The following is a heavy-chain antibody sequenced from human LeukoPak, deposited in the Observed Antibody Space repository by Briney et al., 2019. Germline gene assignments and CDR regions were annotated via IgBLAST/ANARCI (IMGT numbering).Heavy chain of an antibody. V-gene: IGHV3-23*01. D-gene: IGHD3-9*01. CDR2: ITGSGDST. J-gene: IGHJ4*02. Sequence: GGSLRLSCAASGFTFRNYAMSWVRQAPGKGLEWVSAITGSGDSTYYADSVKGRFTISRDNSKNTLYVEMNTLRAEDTAVYYCAKWGDYDILTGYYVSDFWGQGTLVTVSS. CDR3: AKWGDYDILTGYYVSDF. CDR1: GFTFRNYA.